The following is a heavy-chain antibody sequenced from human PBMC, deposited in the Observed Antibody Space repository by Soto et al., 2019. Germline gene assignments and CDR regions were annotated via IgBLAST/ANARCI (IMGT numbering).Heavy chain of an antibody. Sequence: QVQLQESGPGLVKPSQTLSLTCTVSGGSISSGDYFWSWIRQSPGKGLEWIGYISSIGSTYYNPSLKRRVSVSRDTSKNQFSLKLSSVTTTDTAVYYCARGLVIIPYYDHGMDVWGQGTTVTVSS. CDR1: GGSISSGDYF. CDR3: ARGLVIIPYYDHGMDV. J-gene: IGHJ6*02. D-gene: IGHD3-9*01. CDR2: ISSIGST. V-gene: IGHV4-30-4*01.